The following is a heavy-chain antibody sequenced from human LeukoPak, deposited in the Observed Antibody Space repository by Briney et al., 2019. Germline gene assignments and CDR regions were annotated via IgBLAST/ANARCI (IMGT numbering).Heavy chain of an antibody. CDR1: GGSISSYY. J-gene: IGHJ4*02. Sequence: SETLSLTCTVSGGSISSYYWSWIRQPPGKGLEWIGYIYYSGSTYYNPSLKSRVTISVDTSKNQFSLKLSSVTAADTAMYYCVKSGGYGLIDYWGQGTLVTVSS. CDR3: VKSGGYGLIDY. V-gene: IGHV4-59*04. D-gene: IGHD6-19*01. CDR2: IYYSGST.